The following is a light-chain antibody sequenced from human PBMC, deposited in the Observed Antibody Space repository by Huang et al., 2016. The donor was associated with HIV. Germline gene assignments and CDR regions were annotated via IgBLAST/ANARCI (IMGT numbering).Light chain of an antibody. Sequence: EIVMMQSPATLSASPGERATLSCRASQTISSNLAWYQQKPGQAPRLLIYDASTRVTSIPARFSGSGSGTEFTLTISSLQSEDVAVYYCQQYYNWPLYTFGQGTKLEIK. CDR1: QTISSN. J-gene: IGKJ2*01. V-gene: IGKV3-15*01. CDR2: DAS. CDR3: QQYYNWPLYT.